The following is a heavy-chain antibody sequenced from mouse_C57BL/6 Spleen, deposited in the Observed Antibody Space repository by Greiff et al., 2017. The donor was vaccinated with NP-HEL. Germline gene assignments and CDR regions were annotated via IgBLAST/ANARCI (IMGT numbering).Heavy chain of an antibody. D-gene: IGHD1-1*01. CDR1: GYTFTSYW. Sequence: VQLQQPGAELVMPGASVKLSCKASGYTFTSYWMHWVKQRPGQGLEWIGEIDPSDSYTNYNQKFKGKSTLTVDKSSSTAYMQLSSLTSEDSAVYYCARHYGWYFDVWGTGTTVTVSS. CDR3: ARHYGWYFDV. J-gene: IGHJ1*03. V-gene: IGHV1-69*01. CDR2: IDPSDSYT.